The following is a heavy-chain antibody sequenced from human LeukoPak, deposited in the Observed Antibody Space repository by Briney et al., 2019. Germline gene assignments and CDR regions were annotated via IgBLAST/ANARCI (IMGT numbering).Heavy chain of an antibody. CDR3: VRGWYYFDY. Sequence: GGSLRLSCAASGFAFSSYGMHWVRQAPSKGLEWVAVISNDGRDKYYADSVKGRFTISRDNSKNTLYLQVNSLRAEDTAVYYCVRGWYYFDYWGQGTLVTVSS. CDR1: GFAFSSYG. D-gene: IGHD6-19*01. J-gene: IGHJ4*02. CDR2: ISNDGRDK. V-gene: IGHV3-30*03.